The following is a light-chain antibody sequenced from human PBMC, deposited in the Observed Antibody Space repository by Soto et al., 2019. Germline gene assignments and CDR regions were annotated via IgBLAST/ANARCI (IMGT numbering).Light chain of an antibody. CDR2: DVT. V-gene: IGLV2-11*01. CDR3: CSYAGSYTFM. CDR1: SHDVGGYNS. J-gene: IGLJ3*02. Sequence: QSALTQPRSVSGSPGQSVTISCTGTSHDVGGYNSVSWYQQHPGKAPRLMIYDVTKRPSGVPDRFSGSKSGNTASLTISGLQAEDEADYYCCSYAGSYTFMFGGGTKLTVL.